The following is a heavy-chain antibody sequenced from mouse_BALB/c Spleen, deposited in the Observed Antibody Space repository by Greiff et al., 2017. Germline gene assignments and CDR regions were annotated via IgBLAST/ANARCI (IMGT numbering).Heavy chain of an antibody. CDR3: ARALLLRLQAMDY. CDR2: ISDGGSYT. CDR1: GFTFSDYY. Sequence: EVKLVESGGGLVKPGGSLKLSCAASGFTFSDYYMYWVRQTPEKRLEWVATISDGGSYTYYPDSVKGRFTISRDNAKNNLYLQMSSLKSEDTAMYYCARALLLRLQAMDYWGQGTSVTVSS. V-gene: IGHV5-4*02. J-gene: IGHJ4*01. D-gene: IGHD1-1*01.